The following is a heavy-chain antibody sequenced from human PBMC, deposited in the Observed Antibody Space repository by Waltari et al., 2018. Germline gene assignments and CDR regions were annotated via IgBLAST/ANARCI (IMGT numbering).Heavy chain of an antibody. CDR3: ARGSDYGDYEPEWYFDL. J-gene: IGHJ2*01. CDR2: INHSVST. CDR1: GGSFSGYY. V-gene: IGHV4-34*01. Sequence: QVQLQQWGAGLLKPSETLSLTCAVYGGSFSGYYWSWIRQPPGKGLEWIGEINHSVSTTYNPSLTSQVTISVDTSKNQFSLKLSSVTAADTAVYYCARGSDYGDYEPEWYFDLWGRGTLVTVSS. D-gene: IGHD4-17*01.